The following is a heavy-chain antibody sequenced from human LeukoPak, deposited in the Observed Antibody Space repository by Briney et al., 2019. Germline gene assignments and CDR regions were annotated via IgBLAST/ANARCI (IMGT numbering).Heavy chain of an antibody. D-gene: IGHD5-18*01. J-gene: IGHJ4*02. CDR3: AKDRIQLWVMDY. V-gene: IGHV3-30*18. CDR2: ISYVGSNK. CDR1: GFTFSSYG. Sequence: GGSLRLSCAASGFTFSSYGMHWVRQAPGKGLEWVAVISYVGSNKYYADSVKGRFTISRDNSKNTLYLQMNSLRAEDTAVYYCAKDRIQLWVMDYWGQGTLVTVSS.